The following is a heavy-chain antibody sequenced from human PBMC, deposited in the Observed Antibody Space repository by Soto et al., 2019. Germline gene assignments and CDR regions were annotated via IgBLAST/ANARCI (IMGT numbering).Heavy chain of an antibody. CDR2: ISDSGAGT. V-gene: IGHV3-23*01. CDR3: AKEAPGIAVASATDY. CDR1: GFTFSNSA. Sequence: GGSLRLSCAASGFTFSNSAMSWVRRAPGKGLEWVSGISDSGAGTYYADSVKGRFTISRDNSKHTLYLQMNSLRAEDTAVYYCAKEAPGIAVASATDYWGQGTLVTVSS. J-gene: IGHJ4*02. D-gene: IGHD6-19*01.